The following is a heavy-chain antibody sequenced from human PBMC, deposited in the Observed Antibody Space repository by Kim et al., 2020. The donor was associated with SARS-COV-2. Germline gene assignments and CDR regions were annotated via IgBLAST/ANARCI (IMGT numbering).Heavy chain of an antibody. CDR2: IWYDGSNK. CDR3: ARKASSSPWGYFDY. V-gene: IGHV3-33*01. CDR1: GFTFSSYG. D-gene: IGHD6-6*01. Sequence: GGSLRLSCAASGFTFSSYGMHWVRQAPGKGLEWVAVIWYDGSNKYYADSVKGRFTISRDNSKNTLYLQMNSLRAEDTAVYYCARKASSSPWGYFDYWGQGTLVTFSS. J-gene: IGHJ4*02.